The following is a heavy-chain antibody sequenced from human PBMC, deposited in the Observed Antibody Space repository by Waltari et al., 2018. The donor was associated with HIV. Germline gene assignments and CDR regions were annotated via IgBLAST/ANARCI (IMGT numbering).Heavy chain of an antibody. V-gene: IGHV4-59*08. D-gene: IGHD3-22*01. CDR2: IYYSGST. CDR3: ARHRSYYYDSSGYSAFDP. J-gene: IGHJ5*02. Sequence: QVQLQESGTGLVKPSETLSLTCTVAGGSIRSNYCCWIRLPPGKGLEWIGYIYYSGSTNYNPSLKSRVTISVDTSKNQFSLKLSSVTAADTAVYYCARHRSYYYDSSGYSAFDPWGQGTLVTVSS. CDR1: GGSIRSNY.